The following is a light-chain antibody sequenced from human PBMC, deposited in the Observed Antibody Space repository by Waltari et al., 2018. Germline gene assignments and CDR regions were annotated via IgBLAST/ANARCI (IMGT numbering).Light chain of an antibody. CDR1: QSISSY. V-gene: IGKV1-39*01. J-gene: IGKJ1*01. CDR3: QQSYSIPWT. CDR2: VAS. Sequence: DIQMTQSPSSLSASVGDRVTITCRASQSISSYLNWYQQKPGKGPKLLIYVASSLQSGVPSRFSGSGYGTDFTLTISSLQPEDSATYYCQQSYSIPWTFGQGTMVEVK.